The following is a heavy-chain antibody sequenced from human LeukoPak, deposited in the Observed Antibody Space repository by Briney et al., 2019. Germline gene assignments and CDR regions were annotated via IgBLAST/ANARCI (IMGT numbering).Heavy chain of an antibody. D-gene: IGHD4-23*01. CDR1: GFSCSTYP. J-gene: IGHJ2*01. Sequence: GGSLRLSCSASGFSCSTYPMNWVGQAPGKELQRGAGLQHGGSRTYYADSVKGRFTRSRANSKNTLYLEMNSLTPEDTALYYCARDHYGGNSWDWYFDLWGRGILVSVSS. CDR2: LQHGGSRT. CDR3: ARDHYGGNSWDWYFDL. V-gene: IGHV3-30-3*01.